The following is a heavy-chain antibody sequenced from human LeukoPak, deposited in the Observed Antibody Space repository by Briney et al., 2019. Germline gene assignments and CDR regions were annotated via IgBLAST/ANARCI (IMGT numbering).Heavy chain of an antibody. CDR3: ARVQKVYYYGSGSYYKAPRPARYFDY. D-gene: IGHD3-10*01. CDR1: GGSISSSGYY. V-gene: IGHV4-39*07. J-gene: IGHJ4*02. Sequence: YPSETLSLTCTVSGGSISSSGYYWSWIRQPPGKGLEWIGEINHSGSTNYNPSLKSRVTISVDTSKNQFSLKLSSVTAADTAVYYCARVQKVYYYGSGSYYKAPRPARYFDYWGQGTLVTVSS. CDR2: INHSGST.